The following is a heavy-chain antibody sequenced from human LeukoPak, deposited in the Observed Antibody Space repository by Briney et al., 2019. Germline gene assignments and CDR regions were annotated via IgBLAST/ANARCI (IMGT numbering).Heavy chain of an antibody. Sequence: PGGSLRLSCAASGFTYSSYWMHWVRQAPGKGLVWVSRINSDGSSTTYADSVKGRFTITRDNAKNTLYLQMNSLRAEDTAVYYCVSLTYGSGTSLFVYCGHGTLVTVSS. CDR2: INSDGSST. V-gene: IGHV3-74*01. J-gene: IGHJ4*01. CDR1: GFTYSSYW. CDR3: VSLTYGSGTSLFVY. D-gene: IGHD3-10*01.